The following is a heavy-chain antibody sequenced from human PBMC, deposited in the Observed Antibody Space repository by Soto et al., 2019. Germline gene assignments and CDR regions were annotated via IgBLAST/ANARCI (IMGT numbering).Heavy chain of an antibody. CDR2: INPNSGGT. Sequence: QVQLVQSGAEVKKPGASVKVSCKASGYTFTGYYMHWVRQAPGQGLEWMGWINPNSGGTNYAQKFQGWVTMTRDTSISTAYMELSRLRSDDTAVYYCARERVRIYYGSGSYYNPPLYGMDVWGQGTTVTVSS. D-gene: IGHD3-10*01. CDR1: GYTFTGYY. J-gene: IGHJ6*02. CDR3: ARERVRIYYGSGSYYNPPLYGMDV. V-gene: IGHV1-2*04.